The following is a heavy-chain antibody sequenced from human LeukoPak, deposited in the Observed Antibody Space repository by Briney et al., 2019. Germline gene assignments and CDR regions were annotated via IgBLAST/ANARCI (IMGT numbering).Heavy chain of an antibody. Sequence: PGGSLRLSCAASGFAFSSYGMHWVRQAPGKGLEWVAVIWYDGRNKYYADSVKGRFTISRDNSKNTLYLQMNSLRAEDTAVYYCARGNYDRSGYLDYWGQGTLVTVSS. CDR1: GFAFSSYG. J-gene: IGHJ4*02. V-gene: IGHV3-33*01. D-gene: IGHD3-22*01. CDR2: IWYDGRNK. CDR3: ARGNYDRSGYLDY.